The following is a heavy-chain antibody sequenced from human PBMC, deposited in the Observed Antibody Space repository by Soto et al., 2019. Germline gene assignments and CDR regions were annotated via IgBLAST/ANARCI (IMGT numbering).Heavy chain of an antibody. V-gene: IGHV3-23*01. CDR2: ISGSGGST. Sequence: GGSLRLSCSASGFTFSSYAMSWVRQAPGKGLEWVSAISGSGGSTYYADSVKGRFTISRDNSKNTLYLQMNSLRAEDTAVYYCAKGGAQLLHYNWFDPWGQGTLVTVSS. CDR1: GFTFSSYA. CDR3: AKGGAQLLHYNWFDP. D-gene: IGHD2-2*01. J-gene: IGHJ5*02.